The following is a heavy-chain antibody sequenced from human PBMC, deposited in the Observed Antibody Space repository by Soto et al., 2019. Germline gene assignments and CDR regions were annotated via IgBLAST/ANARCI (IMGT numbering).Heavy chain of an antibody. CDR2: ISADGSDK. D-gene: IGHD6-19*01. V-gene: IGHV3-30*18. CDR3: AQGTAVARQHFGN. CDR1: GFTFSDFG. Sequence: QVQLVESGGGVVQPERSLRLSCATPGFTFSDFGMHWVRQAPGKGLERVAAISADGSDKYYPGSVQGRFTISRDNTQNALYLQMNSLRTGDTAIYYCAQGTAVARQHFGNWGQRTLVTVSS. J-gene: IGHJ4*02.